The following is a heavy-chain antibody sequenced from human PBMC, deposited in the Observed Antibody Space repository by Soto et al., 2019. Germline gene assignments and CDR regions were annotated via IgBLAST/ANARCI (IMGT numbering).Heavy chain of an antibody. Sequence: SETLSLTCTVSGGSISSGGYYWSWIRQHPGKGLEWIGYIYYSGSTYYNPSLKSRVTISVDTSKNQFSLKLSSVTAADTAVYYCARLRIVGRKGTYYFDYWGQGTLVTVSS. V-gene: IGHV4-31*03. CDR2: IYYSGST. D-gene: IGHD1-26*01. CDR3: ARLRIVGRKGTYYFDY. CDR1: GGSISSGGYY. J-gene: IGHJ4*02.